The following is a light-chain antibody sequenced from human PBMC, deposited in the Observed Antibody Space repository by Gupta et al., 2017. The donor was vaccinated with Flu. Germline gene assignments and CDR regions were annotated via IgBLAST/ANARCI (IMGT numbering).Light chain of an antibody. CDR3: STWDDSLNAWV. CDR2: SNN. V-gene: IGLV1-44*01. CDR1: SPNIGSKT. Sequence: QSVLTQPSSASGTPGQRVTVSCFGSSPNIGSKTVNWYQQLPGTAPKVLIYSNNQRPSGVPDRFSGSKSGTSASLAISDLQSDDEADYYCSTWDDSLNAWVFGGGTKLTVL. J-gene: IGLJ3*02.